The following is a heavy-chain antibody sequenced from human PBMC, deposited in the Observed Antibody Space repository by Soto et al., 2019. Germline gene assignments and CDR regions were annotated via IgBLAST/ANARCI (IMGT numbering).Heavy chain of an antibody. V-gene: IGHV5-51*01. CDR1: GYSFTDYW. CDR3: ARPNRTNWPPREGFDV. D-gene: IGHD1-1*01. J-gene: IGHJ3*01. CDR2: IYPGDSDD. Sequence: PGESLKISCKGSGYSFTDYWIGWVRQMPGKGLEWMGIIYPGDSDDRYSPSFRGQVTISVDKSSSTAYLQWSSLKASDTAIYYCARPNRTNWPPREGFDVWGQGTMVTVSS.